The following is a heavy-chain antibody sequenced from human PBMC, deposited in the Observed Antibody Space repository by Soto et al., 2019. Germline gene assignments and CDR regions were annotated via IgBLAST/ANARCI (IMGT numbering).Heavy chain of an antibody. CDR2: ICSGGST. D-gene: IGHD1-26*01. Sequence: KGLEWVSVICSGGSTYYADSVKGRFTISRDNSKNTLYLQMNSLRAEDTAVYYCARDIGRNFDYWGQGTLVTVSS. CDR3: ARDIGRNFDY. J-gene: IGHJ4*02. V-gene: IGHV3-53*01.